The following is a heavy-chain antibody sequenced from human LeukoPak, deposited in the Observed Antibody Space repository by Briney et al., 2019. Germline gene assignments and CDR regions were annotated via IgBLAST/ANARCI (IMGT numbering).Heavy chain of an antibody. CDR3: ARVDTAMVFDY. CDR2: IYYSGST. D-gene: IGHD5-18*01. V-gene: IGHV4-39*01. J-gene: IGHJ4*02. CDR1: GGSISSSGYY. Sequence: SETLSLTCTVSGGSISSSGYYWGWIRQPPGKGLEWIGSIYYSGSTYYNPSLKSRVTISVDTSKNQSSLRLSSVTAADTAVYYCARVDTAMVFDYWGQGTLVTVSS.